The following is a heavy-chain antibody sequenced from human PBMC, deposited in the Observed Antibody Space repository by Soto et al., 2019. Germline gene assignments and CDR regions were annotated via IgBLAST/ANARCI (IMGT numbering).Heavy chain of an antibody. CDR1: GYTFTSYG. V-gene: IGHV1-18*01. D-gene: IGHD6-6*01. CDR3: AREAARPGGNAFDI. CDR2: ISAYNGNT. Sequence: QVQLVQSGAEVKKPGASVKVSCKASGYTFTSYGISWVRQAPGQGLEWMGWISAYNGNTNYAQKLQGRVTMTTDTSKSTAYMELRRLGSDDTAVYYGAREAARPGGNAFDIWGQGTMVTVSS. J-gene: IGHJ3*02.